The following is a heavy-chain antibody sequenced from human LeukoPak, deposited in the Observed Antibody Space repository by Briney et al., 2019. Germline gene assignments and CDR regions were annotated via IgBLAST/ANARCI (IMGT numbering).Heavy chain of an antibody. D-gene: IGHD2-2*02. J-gene: IGHJ3*02. CDR1: GFTVSSNY. V-gene: IGHV3-53*01. CDR3: ARDLTYMTDAFDI. CDR2: IYSGGST. Sequence: GGSLRLSCAASGFTVSSNYMSWVRQAPGKGLEWVSVIYSGGSTYYADSVKGRFTISRDNSKNTLYLQMNSLRAGDTAVYYCARDLTYMTDAFDIWGQGTMVTVSS.